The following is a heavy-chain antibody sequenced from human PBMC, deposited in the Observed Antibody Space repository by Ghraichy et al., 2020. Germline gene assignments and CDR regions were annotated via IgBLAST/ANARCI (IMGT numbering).Heavy chain of an antibody. V-gene: IGHV4-61*01. CDR1: GGSVSSCSYY. CDR2: IYYSGST. J-gene: IGHJ4*02. Sequence: SETLSLTCTVSGGSVSSCSYYWSWIRQPPGQGLEWIGYIYYSGSTNYNPSLKSRVTISVDTSKNQFSLKLSSVTAADTAVYYCARGYNWNADWGQGILVTVSS. D-gene: IGHD1-1*01. CDR3: ARGYNWNAD.